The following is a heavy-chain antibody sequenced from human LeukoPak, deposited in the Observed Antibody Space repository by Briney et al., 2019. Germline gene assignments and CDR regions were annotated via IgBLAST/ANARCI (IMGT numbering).Heavy chain of an antibody. V-gene: IGHV4-4*07. D-gene: IGHD3-22*01. Sequence: PETLSLTCTVSGGSISSYYWSWIRQPAGKGLEWIGRIYTSGSTNYNPSLKSRVTMSVDTSKNQFSLKLSSVTAADTAVYYCARGDYDISGYWLPWFDPWGQGTLVTVSS. J-gene: IGHJ5*02. CDR2: IYTSGST. CDR1: GGSISSYY. CDR3: ARGDYDISGYWLPWFDP.